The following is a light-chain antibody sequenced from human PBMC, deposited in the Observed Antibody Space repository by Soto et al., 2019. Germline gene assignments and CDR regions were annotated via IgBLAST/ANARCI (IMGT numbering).Light chain of an antibody. J-gene: IGKJ1*01. Sequence: EIVLTQSPGTLSLSPGERATLSCSASQTISHNNLAWYQQKPGQAPRLLMYGASHRATGIPDRFSGSGSGTDFTLTISRLEPDDFAVYYCQQYGSSPGTFGQGTKVEIK. CDR1: QTISHNN. CDR2: GAS. V-gene: IGKV3-20*01. CDR3: QQYGSSPGT.